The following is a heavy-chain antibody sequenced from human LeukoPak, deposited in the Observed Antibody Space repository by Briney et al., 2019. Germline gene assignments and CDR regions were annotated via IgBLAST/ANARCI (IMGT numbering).Heavy chain of an antibody. CDR2: MNPNSGNT. D-gene: IGHD3-9*01. CDR1: GYTFTSYD. V-gene: IGHV1-8*01. Sequence: GASVKVSCKASGYTFTSYDINWGRQATGQGLEWMGWMNPNSGNTGYAQKFQGRVTMTRNTSISTAYMELSSLRSEDTAVYYCARGGIGYDILAAHYWGQGTLVTVSS. J-gene: IGHJ4*02. CDR3: ARGGIGYDILAAHY.